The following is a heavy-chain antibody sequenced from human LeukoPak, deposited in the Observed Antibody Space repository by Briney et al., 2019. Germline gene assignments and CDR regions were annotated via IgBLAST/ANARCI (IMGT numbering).Heavy chain of an antibody. CDR2: LCCWGQHT. CDR1: RFSYRRFA. D-gene: IGHD1-20*01. J-gene: IGHJ6*01. Sequence: GGSLRLSCSASRFSYRRFAMIWPRKAPGQGLEGVTSLCCWGQHTYYAHPERRRFTISRDNSETTLYLNIHTLRADDTALYYSAKAMAQYTCTRLYYDYGLDVWGQGTTVIVSS. CDR3: AKAMAQYTCTRLYYDYGLDV. V-gene: IGHV3-23*01.